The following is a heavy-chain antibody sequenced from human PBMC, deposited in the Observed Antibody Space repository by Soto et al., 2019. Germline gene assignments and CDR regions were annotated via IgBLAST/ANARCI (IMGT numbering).Heavy chain of an antibody. CDR2: IIPIFGTA. CDR1: GGTFSSYA. J-gene: IGHJ6*02. V-gene: IGHV1-69*01. CDR3: ARGGGNRYYYGMDV. D-gene: IGHD3-16*01. Sequence: QVQLVQSGAEVKKPGSSVKVSCKASGGTFSSYAISWVRQAPGQGLEWMGGIIPIFGTANYARKFQGRVTITADESTSTAYMERSSLRSEDTAVYYCARGGGNRYYYGMDVWGQGTTVTVSS.